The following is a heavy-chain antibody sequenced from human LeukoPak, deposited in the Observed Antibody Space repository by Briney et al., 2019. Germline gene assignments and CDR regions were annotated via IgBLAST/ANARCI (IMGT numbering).Heavy chain of an antibody. J-gene: IGHJ6*03. D-gene: IGHD2-15*01. CDR3: ARGRPIVVVAATGYYYYMDV. Sequence: ASVKVSCKASGYTFTSYYMHWVRQAPGQGLEWMGIINPSGGSTSYAQKFQGRVTMTRDMSISTAYMELSRLRSDDTAVYYCARGRPIVVVAATGYYYYMDVWGKGTTVTVSS. V-gene: IGHV1-46*01. CDR2: INPSGGST. CDR1: GYTFTSYY.